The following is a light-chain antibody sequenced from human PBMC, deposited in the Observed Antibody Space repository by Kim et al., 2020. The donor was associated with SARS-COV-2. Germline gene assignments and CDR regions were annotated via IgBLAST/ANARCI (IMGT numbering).Light chain of an antibody. Sequence: GDRVIVTCRASQNLRGSLAWYQQQPGKAPKLLIYKTSTLHNGVPSRFSGSASGTEFNLTISSLHPDDVATYYCQQYTAYSYTFGQGTKLEI. V-gene: IGKV1-5*03. J-gene: IGKJ2*01. CDR3: QQYTAYSYT. CDR1: QNLRGS. CDR2: KTS.